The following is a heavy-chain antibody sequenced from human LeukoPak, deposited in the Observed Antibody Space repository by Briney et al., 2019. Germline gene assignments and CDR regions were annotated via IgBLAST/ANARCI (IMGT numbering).Heavy chain of an antibody. D-gene: IGHD3-3*01. CDR2: IYTDGGR. J-gene: IGHJ4*02. V-gene: IGHV3-53*05. CDR3: AGAGASGYFDY. Sequence: PGGSLRLSCAASGVSVSSNCMSWVRQAPGKGLEWVSVIYTDGGRYYADSVKGRFTIARDKSKNTLYLQMNSLRAEDTAVYYCAGAGASGYFDYWGQGTLVTVSS. CDR1: GVSVSSNC.